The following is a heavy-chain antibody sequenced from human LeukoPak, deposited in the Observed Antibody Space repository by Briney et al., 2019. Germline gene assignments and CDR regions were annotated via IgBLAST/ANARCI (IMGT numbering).Heavy chain of an antibody. D-gene: IGHD5-24*01. CDR3: ARPGRWLS. Sequence: GVALSISCLGSGYSFTSYCIGWVSELPGKGLERMGIIYPGDSDTRYSPSFQGQVTISADKSISTAYLQWSSLKPSDIAMYYCARPGRWLSWGQGTMVTVSS. J-gene: IGHJ3*01. V-gene: IGHV5-51*01. CDR1: GYSFTSYC. CDR2: IYPGDSDT.